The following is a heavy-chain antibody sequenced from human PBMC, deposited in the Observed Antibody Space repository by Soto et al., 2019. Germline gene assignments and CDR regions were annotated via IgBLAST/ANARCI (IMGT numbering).Heavy chain of an antibody. D-gene: IGHD1-26*01. Sequence: QVLLVQSGAEVKKPGASVKVACKASGYTFPNYGISWVRQAPGQGLEWLGWISTYNGDRDFAQKVQGRVTMTTDTSTTTAYMELRSLRSDDTAVYYCARSRAGGTWEQYPSFYFDYWGQGALVTVSS. CDR1: GYTFPNYG. CDR3: ARSRAGGTWEQYPSFYFDY. V-gene: IGHV1-18*01. CDR2: ISTYNGDR. J-gene: IGHJ4*02.